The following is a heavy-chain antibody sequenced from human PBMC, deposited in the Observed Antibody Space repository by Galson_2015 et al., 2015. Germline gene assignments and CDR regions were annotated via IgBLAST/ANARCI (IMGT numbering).Heavy chain of an antibody. V-gene: IGHV3-33*01. J-gene: IGHJ4*02. CDR2: IWYDESNK. CDR1: GFTFSSFG. CDR3: ARDGSGSYTAPYYFDY. D-gene: IGHD1-26*01. Sequence: SLRLSCAASGFTFSSFGMHWVRRAPGKGLEWVAVIWYDESNKYYADSVKGRFTISRDNSKNTLYLQMNSLGAEDTALYYCARDGSGSYTAPYYFDYWGQGTLVTVSS.